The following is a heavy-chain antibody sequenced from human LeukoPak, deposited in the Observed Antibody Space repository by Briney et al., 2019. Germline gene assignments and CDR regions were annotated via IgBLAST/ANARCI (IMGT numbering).Heavy chain of an antibody. CDR3: AKAGYYGLADY. J-gene: IGHJ4*02. Sequence: PGGSLRLSCAASGFTFSSYGMHWVRQAPGKGLEWVAVISYDGSNKYYADSVKGRFTISRDNSKNTLYLQMNSLRAEDTAVYYCAKAGYYGLADYWGQGTLVTVSS. CDR1: GFTFSSYG. CDR2: ISYDGSNK. V-gene: IGHV3-30*18. D-gene: IGHD3-10*01.